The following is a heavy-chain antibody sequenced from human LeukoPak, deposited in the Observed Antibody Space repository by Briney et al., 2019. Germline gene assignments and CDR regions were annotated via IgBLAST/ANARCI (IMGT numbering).Heavy chain of an antibody. CDR1: GGTFSSYA. D-gene: IGHD5-12*01. V-gene: IGHV1-69*13. CDR2: IIPIFGTA. CDR3: ARSRCGYSGNCVDY. Sequence: GASVKVSCKASGGTFSSYAISWVRQAPGQGLEWMGGIIPIFGTANYAQKFQGRVTITADESTSTAYMELSSLRSEDTAVYYCARSRCGYSGNCVDYWGQGTLVTVSS. J-gene: IGHJ4*02.